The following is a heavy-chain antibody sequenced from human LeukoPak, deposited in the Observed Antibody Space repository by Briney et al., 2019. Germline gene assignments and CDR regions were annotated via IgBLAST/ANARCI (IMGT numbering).Heavy chain of an antibody. CDR2: ISGSGGST. V-gene: IGHV3-23*01. Sequence: GGSLRLSCAASGFTFSSYAMSWVRQAPGKGLEWVSAISGSGGSTYYADSVKGRFAISRDNAKNTLYLQMNSLRAEDTAVYYCARARLTTHGYWGQGTQVTVSS. CDR1: GFTFSSYA. J-gene: IGHJ4*02. CDR3: ARARLTTHGY. D-gene: IGHD4-17*01.